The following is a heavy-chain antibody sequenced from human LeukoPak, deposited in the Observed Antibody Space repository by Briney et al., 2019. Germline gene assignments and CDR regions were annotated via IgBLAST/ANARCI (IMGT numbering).Heavy chain of an antibody. D-gene: IGHD3-10*01. CDR1: SYTFNNYG. J-gene: IGHJ3*02. CDR2: ISAYNGNT. CDR3: ARQSFFTNVRGDDAFDI. V-gene: IGHV1-18*01. Sequence: ASVKVSCKASSYTFNNYGISWVRQAPGQGLEWMGWISAYNGNTKYVQKLQGRVTMTTGTSTTTAYMDLRGLTSDDTAVYYCARQSFFTNVRGDDAFDIWGQGTMVTVSS.